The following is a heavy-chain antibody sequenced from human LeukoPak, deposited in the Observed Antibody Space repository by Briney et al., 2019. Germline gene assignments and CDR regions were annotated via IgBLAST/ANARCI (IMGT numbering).Heavy chain of an antibody. V-gene: IGHV4-39*02. CDR3: ARASLLEWLIDY. D-gene: IGHD3-3*01. CDR1: GGSISYSSYY. CDR2: IHYSGST. J-gene: IGHJ4*02. Sequence: SETLSLTCTVSGGSISYSSYYWGWIRQPPGKGLEWIGSIHYSGSTYYNPSLKSRVTISVDTSKNQFSLRLSSVTAADTAVYYCARASLLEWLIDYWGQGTLVTVSS.